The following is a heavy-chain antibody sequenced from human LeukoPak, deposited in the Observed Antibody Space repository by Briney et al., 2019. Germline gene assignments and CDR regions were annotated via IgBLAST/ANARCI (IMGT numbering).Heavy chain of an antibody. CDR3: ARRGRGYYVHFDY. CDR1: GGSISSYY. D-gene: IGHD3-10*02. J-gene: IGHJ4*02. CDR2: IYYSGRT. Sequence: SETLSLTCTVSGGSISSYYWSWIRQPPGKGLEWIGYIYYSGRTNYNPSLKSRVTISVDTSKNQFSLKLSSVTAADTAVYYWARRGRGYYVHFDYWGQGTLVTVSS. V-gene: IGHV4-59*01.